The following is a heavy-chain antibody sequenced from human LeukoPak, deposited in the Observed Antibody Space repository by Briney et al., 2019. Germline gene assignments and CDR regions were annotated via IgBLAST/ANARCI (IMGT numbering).Heavy chain of an antibody. CDR2: ISGSGGST. D-gene: IGHD3-10*01. Sequence: HTGESLKISCAASGFTFSSYAMSWVRQAPGKGLEWVSAISGSGGSTSYADSVKGRFTISRDNSKNTLYLQMNSLRAEDTAVYYCAKDRETVRGVIFDYWGQGTLVTVSS. J-gene: IGHJ4*02. CDR1: GFTFSSYA. CDR3: AKDRETVRGVIFDY. V-gene: IGHV3-23*01.